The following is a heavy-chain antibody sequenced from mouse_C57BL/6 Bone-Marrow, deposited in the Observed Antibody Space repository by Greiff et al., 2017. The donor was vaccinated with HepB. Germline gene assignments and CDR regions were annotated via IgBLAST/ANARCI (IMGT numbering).Heavy chain of an antibody. CDR1: GYAFSSYW. CDR2: IYPGDGDT. J-gene: IGHJ1*03. D-gene: IGHD1-1*01. V-gene: IGHV1-80*01. Sequence: QVQLQQSGAELVKPGASVKISCKASGYAFSSYWMNWVKQRPGKGLEWIGQIYPGDGDTNYNGKFKGKATLTADKSSSTAYMQRSSLTSEDSAVYFCARRRSSTPVATEWYFDVWGTGTTVTVSS. CDR3: ARRRSSTPVATEWYFDV.